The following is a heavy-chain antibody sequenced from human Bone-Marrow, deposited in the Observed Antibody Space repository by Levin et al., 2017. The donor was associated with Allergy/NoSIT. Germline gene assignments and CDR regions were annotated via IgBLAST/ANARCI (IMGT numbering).Heavy chain of an antibody. CDR3: ARNPLTTGTTLNWFDP. V-gene: IGHV3-11*01. D-gene: IGHD1/OR15-1a*01. Sequence: SCAASGFTFSDYYMSWIRQAPGRGLEWVSYISSSGSTIYYADSVKGRFTISRDNAKASLYLQMNSLRAEDTAVYYCARNPLTTGTTLNWFDPWGQGTLVTVSS. CDR2: ISSSGSTI. CDR1: GFTFSDYY. J-gene: IGHJ5*02.